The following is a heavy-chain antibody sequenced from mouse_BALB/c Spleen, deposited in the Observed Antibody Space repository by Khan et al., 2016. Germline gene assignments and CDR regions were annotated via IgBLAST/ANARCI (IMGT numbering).Heavy chain of an antibody. V-gene: IGHV9-3-1*01. CDR2: INTYSGES. Sequence: QIQLVQSGPELKKPGKTVKISCKASGYTFTNYGMNWVKQAPGKGLKWMGWINTYSGESTYADDFKGRFAFSLETSANTAYLQLNNLKNEDTATYFCARYRDYYGSSRYFDVWGAGTTVTVSS. D-gene: IGHD1-1*01. J-gene: IGHJ1*01. CDR3: ARYRDYYGSSRYFDV. CDR1: GYTFTNYG.